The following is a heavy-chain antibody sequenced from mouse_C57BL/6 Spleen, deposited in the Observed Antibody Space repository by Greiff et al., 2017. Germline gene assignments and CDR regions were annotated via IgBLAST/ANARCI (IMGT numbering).Heavy chain of an antibody. D-gene: IGHD2-1*01. V-gene: IGHV1-75*01. J-gene: IGHJ2*01. Sequence: QVQLQQSGPELVKPGASVKISCKASGYTFTDYYINWVKQRPGQGLEWIGWIFPGSGSTYYNEKVKGKATLTVDKSSSTAYMLLSSLTSEDSGVYFCARKEDGNYVGFDYWGQGTTLTVSS. CDR1: GYTFTDYY. CDR2: IFPGSGST. CDR3: ARKEDGNYVGFDY.